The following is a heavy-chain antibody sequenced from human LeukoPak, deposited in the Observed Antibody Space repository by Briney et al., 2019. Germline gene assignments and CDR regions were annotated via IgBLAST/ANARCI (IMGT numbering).Heavy chain of an antibody. CDR2: INGGDT. Sequence: ETLSLTCAVYGGSFSGYYWSWIRQPPGKGLEWVSTINGGDTYYSDSVKGRFTISRDSSNTALYLQMNSLRAEDTAFYYCAHGWNYLDYWGQGTLVTVSS. D-gene: IGHD2-15*01. CDR1: GGSFSGYY. V-gene: IGHV3-53*01. J-gene: IGHJ4*02. CDR3: AHGWNYLDY.